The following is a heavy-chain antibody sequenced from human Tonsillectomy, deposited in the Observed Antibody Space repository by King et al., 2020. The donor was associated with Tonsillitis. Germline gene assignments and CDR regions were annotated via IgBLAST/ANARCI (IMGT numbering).Heavy chain of an antibody. J-gene: IGHJ4*02. D-gene: IGHD3-22*01. CDR2: ISSRTTDK. CDR3: ARGDYYDTSGFADY. Sequence: EVQLVESGGGLVKPGGSLRLSCAASGFTFRYYIMNWFRQAPGKGLELVSSISSRTTDKYYADSVKGRFTISRDNAKNSLYLQMNSLRAEDTSVYYCARGDYYDTSGFADYWGQGTLVTVSS. V-gene: IGHV3-21*01. CDR1: GFTFRYYI.